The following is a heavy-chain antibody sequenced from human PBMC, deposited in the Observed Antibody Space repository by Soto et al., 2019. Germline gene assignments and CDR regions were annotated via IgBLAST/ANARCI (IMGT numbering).Heavy chain of an antibody. V-gene: IGHV5-51*01. CDR2: IYPGDSDT. Sequence: PGESLKISCKGSGYSFTSYWIGWVRQMPGKGLEWMGIIYPGDSDTRYSPSFQGQVTISADKSISTAYLQWSSLKASDTAMYYCARHQPDSGSLVLYYYGMDVWGHGTTVTVSS. D-gene: IGHD3-10*01. CDR1: GYSFTSYW. CDR3: ARHQPDSGSLVLYYYGMDV. J-gene: IGHJ6*02.